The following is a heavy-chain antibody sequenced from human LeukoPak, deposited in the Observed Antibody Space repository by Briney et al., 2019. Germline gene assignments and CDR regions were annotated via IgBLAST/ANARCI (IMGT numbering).Heavy chain of an antibody. V-gene: IGHV4-4*02. J-gene: IGHJ4*02. CDR3: ASRGYSYGYADY. CDR2: IYHSGST. Sequence: PSETLSLTCAVSGGSISSSSWWSWVRQPPGKGLEWIGEIYHSGSTNYNPSLKSRVTISVDKSKNQLSLKLSSVTAADTAVYYCASRGYSYGYADYWGQGTLVTVSS. D-gene: IGHD5-18*01. CDR1: GGSISSSSW.